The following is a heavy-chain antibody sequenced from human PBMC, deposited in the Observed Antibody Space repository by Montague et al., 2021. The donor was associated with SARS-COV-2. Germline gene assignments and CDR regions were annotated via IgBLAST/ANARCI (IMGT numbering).Heavy chain of an antibody. CDR3: ARSYYDIMTDDYRAFDY. CDR1: GFSLSTRGMC. Sequence: PALVKPTQTLTLICIFSGFSLSTRGMCVTWIRQPPGKALEWLAIIYWDDDKHYSTSLKTRLTISKDTSKNQVVLIMTNMDPADTATYYCARSYYDIMTDDYRAFDYWGQGTLVTVSS. CDR2: IYWDDDK. V-gene: IGHV2-70*01. D-gene: IGHD3-9*01. J-gene: IGHJ4*02.